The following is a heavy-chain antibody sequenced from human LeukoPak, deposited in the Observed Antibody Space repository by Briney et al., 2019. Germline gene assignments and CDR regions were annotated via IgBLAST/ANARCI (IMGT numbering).Heavy chain of an antibody. CDR2: ISYDGSNK. D-gene: IGHD4-17*01. CDR3: AKSFKFSTAVTRYFQE. Sequence: PGGPLRLSCAASGFTFSSYAMHWVRQAPGKGLEWVAVISYDGSNKYYADSVKGRFTISRDNSKNTLYLQMNSLRAEDTAVYYCAKSFKFSTAVTRYFQEWGQGTLVTVSS. J-gene: IGHJ1*01. CDR1: GFTFSSYA. V-gene: IGHV3-30*07.